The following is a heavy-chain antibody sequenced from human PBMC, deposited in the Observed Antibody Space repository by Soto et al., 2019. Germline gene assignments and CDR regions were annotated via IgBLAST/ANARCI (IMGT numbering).Heavy chain of an antibody. J-gene: IGHJ5*02. CDR1: GGTFSSYA. Sequence: QVQLVQSGAEVKKPGSSVKVSCKASGGTFSSYAISWVRQAPGQGLEWMGGIIPIFGTANYAQKFQGRVTITADKSTSTAYRELSSLRSEDTAVYYWARRRDSSGWTGSWFDPWGQGTLGTVSA. CDR2: IIPIFGTA. D-gene: IGHD6-19*01. V-gene: IGHV1-69*06. CDR3: ARRRDSSGWTGSWFDP.